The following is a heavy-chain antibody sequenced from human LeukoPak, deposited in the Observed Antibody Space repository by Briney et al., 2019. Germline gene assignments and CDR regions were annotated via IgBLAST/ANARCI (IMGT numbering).Heavy chain of an antibody. CDR3: AKALMYYDSSDDAFDI. CDR1: GFTFDDYA. V-gene: IGHV3-9*01. J-gene: IGHJ3*02. CDR2: ISWNSGSI. D-gene: IGHD3-22*01. Sequence: GGSLRLSCAASGFTFDDYAMHWVRQAPGKGLEWVSGISWNSGSIGYADSVKGRFTISRDNAKNSLYLQMNSLRAEDTALYYCAKALMYYDSSDDAFDIWGQGTMVTVSS.